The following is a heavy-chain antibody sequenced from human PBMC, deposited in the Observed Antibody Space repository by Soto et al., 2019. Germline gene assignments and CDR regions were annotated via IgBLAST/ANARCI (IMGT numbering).Heavy chain of an antibody. Sequence: EVQLVESGGGLVHPGKSLRLSCVASGFTFDDHVMHWVRQVPGKGLEWVGHISWNGYSIGYGGSVRGRFTISRDKAKNTLYLQMNSLRPEDTALYYCARSWSGSTSGRVDVWGQGTTVTVSS. D-gene: IGHD3-3*01. V-gene: IGHV3-9*01. CDR3: ARSWSGSTSGRVDV. CDR2: ISWNGYSI. J-gene: IGHJ6*02. CDR1: GFTFDDHV.